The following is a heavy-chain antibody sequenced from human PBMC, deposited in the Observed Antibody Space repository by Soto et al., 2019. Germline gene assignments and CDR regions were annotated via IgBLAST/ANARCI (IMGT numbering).Heavy chain of an antibody. Sequence: GESLKISCKGSGYSFTSYWIGWVRQMPGKGLEWMGIIYPGDSDTRYSPSFQGQVTISADKSISTAYLQWSSLKASDTAMYYCARDGGIFSMVRGVKSPGFDYWGQGTLVTVSS. CDR3: ARDGGIFSMVRGVKSPGFDY. D-gene: IGHD3-10*01. J-gene: IGHJ4*02. CDR2: IYPGDSDT. CDR1: GYSFTSYW. V-gene: IGHV5-51*01.